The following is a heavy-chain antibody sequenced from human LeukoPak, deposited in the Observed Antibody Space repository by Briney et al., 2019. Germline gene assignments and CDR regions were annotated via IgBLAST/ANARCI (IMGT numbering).Heavy chain of an antibody. CDR2: ISGSGSNT. CDR1: GFTFSDYY. CDR3: ARKTGPFDY. J-gene: IGHJ4*02. Sequence: TGGSLRLSCAASGFTFSDYYMSWIRQAPGKGLEWVSFISGSGSNTKYADSVKGRFTISRDNAKNSLYLQMNSLRAEDTAVYYCARKTGPFDYWGQGTLVTVSS. V-gene: IGHV3-11*03.